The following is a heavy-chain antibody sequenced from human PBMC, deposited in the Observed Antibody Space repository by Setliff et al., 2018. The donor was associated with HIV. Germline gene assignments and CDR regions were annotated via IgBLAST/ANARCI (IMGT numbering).Heavy chain of an antibody. J-gene: IGHJ6*03. Sequence: PSETLSXXXAVYGGSFSEYYWSWIRQSPGKGLEWIGEINHSGSTHYNPPLKSRATRSVDTSTTQFSLRLNSVTAADTAVYYCARGATLLPGYSDRWEYFYMDVWGKGTTVTVSS. CDR1: GGSFSEYY. CDR3: ARGATLLPGYSDRWEYFYMDV. D-gene: IGHD5-12*01. CDR2: INHSGST. V-gene: IGHV4-34*01.